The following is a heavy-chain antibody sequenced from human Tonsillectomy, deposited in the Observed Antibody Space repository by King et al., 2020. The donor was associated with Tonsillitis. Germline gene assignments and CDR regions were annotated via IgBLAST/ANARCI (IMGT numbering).Heavy chain of an antibody. CDR2: ISSGGST. J-gene: IGHJ4*02. D-gene: IGHD3-10*01. V-gene: IGHV3-23*04. Sequence: VQLVESGGGLVQPGGSLRLSCAASGFTFKNYAMTWVRQAPGKGLDWVSHISSGGSTYYADSVKGRFTISRDNSKNTLYLQMNSLRAEDTAVYYCAKVADASGGYSIDYGAREPWSPSPQ. CDR1: GFTFKNYA. CDR3: AKVADASGGYSIDY.